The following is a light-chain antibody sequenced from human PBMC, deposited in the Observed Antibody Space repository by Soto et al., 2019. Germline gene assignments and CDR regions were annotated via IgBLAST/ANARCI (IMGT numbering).Light chain of an antibody. Sequence: EIVLTQSPGTLSLSPGERATLSCRASQSVSSSYLAWYQQKPGQAPRLLIYGASSRATGIPDRFSGSGSGTDFPLTLSSLEREDFAVYYCQQYGSTSWTFGHGTKVELK. J-gene: IGKJ1*01. CDR1: QSVSSSY. CDR3: QQYGSTSWT. CDR2: GAS. V-gene: IGKV3-20*01.